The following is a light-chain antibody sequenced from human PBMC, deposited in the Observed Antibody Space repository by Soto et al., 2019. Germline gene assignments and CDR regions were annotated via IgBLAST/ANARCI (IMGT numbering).Light chain of an antibody. Sequence: QSVLTQPASVSGSPGQSITISCGGTSSDVGAYIYVSWYQQFPGKAPKLILYEVNNRPSGVSNRFSGSKSGTTAPLTISGLQPEDEADYYCSAYSDIDTKVFGTGTKVTV. V-gene: IGLV2-14*03. J-gene: IGLJ1*01. CDR1: SSDVGAYIY. CDR2: EVN. CDR3: SAYSDIDTKV.